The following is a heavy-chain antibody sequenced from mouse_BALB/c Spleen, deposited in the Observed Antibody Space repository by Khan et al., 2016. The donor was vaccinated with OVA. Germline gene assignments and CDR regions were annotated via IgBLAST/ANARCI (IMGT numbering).Heavy chain of an antibody. D-gene: IGHD2-1*01. J-gene: IGHJ3*01. V-gene: IGHV1-7*01. CDR2: INPSTVYN. CDR1: GYTFTSYW. CDR3: ARRGLYGIFPY. Sequence: QVQLKESGAELAKPGASVKMSCKASGYTFTSYWMHWIKQRPGQGLEWIGYINPSTVYNEYNQKFKDKATLTTDTSSSTAYMKRSSLTSEASAVYFWARRGLYGIFPYWAQGTLVTVSA.